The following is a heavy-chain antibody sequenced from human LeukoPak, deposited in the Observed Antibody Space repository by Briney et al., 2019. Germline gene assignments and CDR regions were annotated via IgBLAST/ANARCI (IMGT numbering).Heavy chain of an antibody. V-gene: IGHV4-34*01. CDR1: GGSFSGYY. D-gene: IGHD3-22*01. J-gene: IGHJ6*02. Sequence: NPSETLSLTCAVYGGSFSGYYWSWIRQPPGKGLEWIGEINHSGSTNYNPSLKSRATISVDTSKNQFSLKLSSVTAADTAVYYCARGAARSGYYSYYYYGMDVWGQGTTVTVSS. CDR3: ARGAARSGYYSYYYYGMDV. CDR2: INHSGST.